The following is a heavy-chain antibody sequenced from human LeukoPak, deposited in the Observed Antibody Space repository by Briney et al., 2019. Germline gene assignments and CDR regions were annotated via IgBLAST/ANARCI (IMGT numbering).Heavy chain of an antibody. Sequence: SETLSLTCIVSGGSINSGDYYWSWIRQPPGKGLEWIGYIYYSGSTYYNPSLKSRVTISVDTSKNQFSLKLSSVTAADTAVYYCARGVDPYCSSTSCYPNWFDPWGQGTLVTVSS. D-gene: IGHD2-2*01. CDR3: ARGVDPYCSSTSCYPNWFDP. CDR1: GGSINSGDYY. J-gene: IGHJ5*02. CDR2: IYYSGST. V-gene: IGHV4-30-4*01.